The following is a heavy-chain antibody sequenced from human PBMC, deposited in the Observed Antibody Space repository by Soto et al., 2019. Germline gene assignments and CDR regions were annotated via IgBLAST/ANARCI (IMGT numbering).Heavy chain of an antibody. CDR1: GYTFIDYY. Sequence: ASVKVSCKASGYTFIDYYMHWVRQAPGQGLEWMGWINPDTDDTHYAQKFQGRLIMTRDTSINTVYMKLSRLTSEDTAVYYCTRDYFDRSGLYGMDLWGQGTTVTVSS. J-gene: IGHJ6*02. CDR3: TRDYFDRSGLYGMDL. D-gene: IGHD3-22*01. V-gene: IGHV1-2*02. CDR2: INPDTDDT.